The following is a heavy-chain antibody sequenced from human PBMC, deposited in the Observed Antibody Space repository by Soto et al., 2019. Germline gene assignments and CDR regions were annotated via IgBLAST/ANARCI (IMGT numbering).Heavy chain of an antibody. D-gene: IGHD3-3*01. CDR2: IISSGTTI. V-gene: IGHV3-48*03. CDR3: ARERSGDYSCYGMDV. CDR1: VFTFRTSE. J-gene: IGHJ6*02. Sequence: EVKLVESGGGFVQPGGSLRLSCAASVFTFRTSEMNWVRQAPGQGLERVSYIISSGTTINYADSVKSRFTISRDNAEYSLYLHWNSVRAEDTAVYYGARERSGDYSCYGMDVWVHGTTVTV.